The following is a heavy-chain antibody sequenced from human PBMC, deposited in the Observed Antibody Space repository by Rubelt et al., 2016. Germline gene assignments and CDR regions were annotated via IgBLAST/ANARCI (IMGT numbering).Heavy chain of an antibody. CDR3: ASLRFSGSPGDD. J-gene: IGHJ4*02. Sequence: QVQLQESGPGLVKPSETLSLTCTVSGGSISSYYWSWIRQPAGKGLEWVGYIYYSGSTNYNPSLQSRVTISVDTSKNQFSLKLSSVTAADTAVYYCASLRFSGSPGDDWGQGTLVTVS. CDR1: GGSISSYY. D-gene: IGHD1-26*01. V-gene: IGHV4-59*01. CDR2: IYYSGST.